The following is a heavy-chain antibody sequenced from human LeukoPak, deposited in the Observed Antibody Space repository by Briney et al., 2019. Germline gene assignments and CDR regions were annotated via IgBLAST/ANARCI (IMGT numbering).Heavy chain of an antibody. Sequence: PGGSLRLSCAASGFTFSSYAMSWVRQAPGKGLEWVSAIRGSGGSTYYADSVKGRFTISRDNSKNTLYVQMNSLRREDTAVYYCARVTGHSGYDLKYWGQGALVTVSS. V-gene: IGHV3-23*01. CDR2: IRGSGGST. CDR1: GFTFSSYA. D-gene: IGHD5-12*01. CDR3: ARVTGHSGYDLKY. J-gene: IGHJ4*02.